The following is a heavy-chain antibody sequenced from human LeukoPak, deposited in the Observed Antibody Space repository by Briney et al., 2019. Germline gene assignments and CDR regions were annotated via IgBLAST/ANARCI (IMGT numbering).Heavy chain of an antibody. CDR3: ARVTTGGYYNC. Sequence: SQTLSLACTVSGGSISSGTDCWTWIRQPAGKGLEWIGRIYTTQSTNYNPSLKCPVTMSTDTSKNQFSLKLSSVIAADTAVYYCARVTTGGYYNCWGQGTLVTVSS. CDR2: IYTTQST. J-gene: IGHJ4*02. V-gene: IGHV4-61*02. D-gene: IGHD3-22*01. CDR1: GGSISSGTDC.